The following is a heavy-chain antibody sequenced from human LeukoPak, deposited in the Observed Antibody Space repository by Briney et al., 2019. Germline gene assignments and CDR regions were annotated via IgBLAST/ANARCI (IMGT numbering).Heavy chain of an antibody. CDR3: VKDGADYGENGWFDP. V-gene: IGHV3-64D*09. CDR2: ISKDGRRI. D-gene: IGHD4-17*01. J-gene: IGHJ5*02. Sequence: GGSLRLSCSASGFTFSTYAMHWVRQAPGKGLECVSVISKDGRRIFYADSVKGRSTISRDNSKNTLYLQVSSLRTEDTAVYYCVKDGADYGENGWFDPWVQGTLVTVSS. CDR1: GFTFSTYA.